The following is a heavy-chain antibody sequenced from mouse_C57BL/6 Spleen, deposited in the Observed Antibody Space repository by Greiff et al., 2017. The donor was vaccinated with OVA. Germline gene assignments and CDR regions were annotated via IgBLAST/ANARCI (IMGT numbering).Heavy chain of an antibody. J-gene: IGHJ2*01. CDR1: GFNIKDDY. CDR2: IDPENGDT. Sequence: VQLQQSGAELVRPGASVKLSCTASGFNIKDDYMHWVKQRPEQGLEWIGWIDPENGDTEYASKFQGKATITADTSSNTAYLQLSSLTSEDTAVYYGTSYYYGSSGNYFDYWGQGTTLTVSS. V-gene: IGHV14-4*01. CDR3: TSYYYGSSGNYFDY. D-gene: IGHD1-1*01.